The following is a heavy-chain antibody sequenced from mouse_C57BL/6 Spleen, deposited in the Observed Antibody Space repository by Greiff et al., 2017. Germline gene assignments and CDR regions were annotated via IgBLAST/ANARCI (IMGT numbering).Heavy chain of an antibody. CDR1: GYTFTSYW. CDR3: ARGLGNAAWFAY. D-gene: IGHD2-1*01. J-gene: IGHJ3*01. V-gene: IGHV1-64*01. Sequence: QVQLQQPGAELVKPGASVKLSCKASGYTFTSYWMHWVKQRPGQGLEWIGMIHPGSGSTNYNEKFKGKATLTVDKSSSTAYMQLSSLTSEDSAVYYCARGLGNAAWFAYWGQGTLVTVSA. CDR2: IHPGSGST.